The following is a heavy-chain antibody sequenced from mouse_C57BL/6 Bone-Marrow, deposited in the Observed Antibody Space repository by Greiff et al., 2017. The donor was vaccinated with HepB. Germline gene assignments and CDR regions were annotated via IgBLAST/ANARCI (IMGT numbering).Heavy chain of an antibody. J-gene: IGHJ2*01. V-gene: IGHV1-61*01. Sequence: VQLQQPGAELVRPGSSVKLSCKASGYTFTSYWMDWVKQRPGQGLEWIGNIYPSDSETHYNQKFKDKATLTVDKSSSTAYMQLSSLTSEDSAVYYCARSMITRYFDYWGQGTTLTVSS. CDR1: GYTFTSYW. CDR2: IYPSDSET. D-gene: IGHD2-4*01. CDR3: ARSMITRYFDY.